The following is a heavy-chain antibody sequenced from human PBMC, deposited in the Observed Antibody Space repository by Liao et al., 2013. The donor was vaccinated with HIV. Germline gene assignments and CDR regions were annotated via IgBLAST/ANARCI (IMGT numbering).Heavy chain of an antibody. CDR2: IYPSGTT. CDR3: ARERIPLKFGYFDL. J-gene: IGHJ2*01. CDR1: GGSISSYY. D-gene: IGHD2-15*01. V-gene: IGHV4-4*07. Sequence: QVQLQESGPGLVKPSETLSLTCTVSGGSISSYYWSWIRQPAGKGLEWIGRIYPSGTTNYNPSLKSRVTMSVDTSKNQFSLKLSSVTAADTAVYYCARERIPLKFGYFDLWGRGTLVAVSS.